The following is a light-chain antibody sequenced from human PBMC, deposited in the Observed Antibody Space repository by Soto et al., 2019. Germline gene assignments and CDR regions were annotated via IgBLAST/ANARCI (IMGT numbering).Light chain of an antibody. Sequence: DFQMTQSPSSLSASVGDRVTITCRASQHIARYLNWYQQKPGKAPKFLIYAASTLQSGVPSRFSGSASATEFTLTIDSLQPEAFATYFCQQSFSAPWTFGQGAKVEVK. CDR2: AAS. J-gene: IGKJ1*01. CDR3: QQSFSAPWT. V-gene: IGKV1-39*01. CDR1: QHIARY.